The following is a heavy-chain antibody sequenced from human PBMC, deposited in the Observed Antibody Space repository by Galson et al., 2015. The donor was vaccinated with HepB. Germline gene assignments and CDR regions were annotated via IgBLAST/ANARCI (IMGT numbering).Heavy chain of an antibody. J-gene: IGHJ6*02. CDR3: AKDFREAVAGYNYYYGLDV. V-gene: IGHV3-30*18. D-gene: IGHD6-19*01. Sequence: SLRLSCAASGFTFSSYGMHWVRQAPGKGLEWVAVMSYDGSKKYYADSVKGRFTISRDNSKNTLYLQMNSLRAEDTAVYYCAKDFREAVAGYNYYYGLDVWGQGTTVTVSS. CDR2: MSYDGSKK. CDR1: GFTFSSYG.